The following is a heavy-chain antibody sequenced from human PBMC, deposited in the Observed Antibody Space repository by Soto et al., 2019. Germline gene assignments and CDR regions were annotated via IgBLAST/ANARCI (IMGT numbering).Heavy chain of an antibody. CDR3: ARVGDEWGYYYYMDV. CDR1: GFTFSDYY. J-gene: IGHJ6*03. D-gene: IGHD3-16*01. V-gene: IGHV3-11*01. Sequence: QVQLVESGGGLVTPGRSLRLSCAASGFTFSDYYMSWIRRAPGKGLEWVSYISSSGSTIYYADSVKGRFTISRDNAKNSLYLQMNSLRAEDTAVYYCARVGDEWGYYYYMDVWGKWTTVTVSS. CDR2: ISSSGSTI.